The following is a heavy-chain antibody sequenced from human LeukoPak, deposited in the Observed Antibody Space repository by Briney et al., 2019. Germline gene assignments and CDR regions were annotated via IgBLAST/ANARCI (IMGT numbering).Heavy chain of an antibody. CDR2: ISGSGGST. CDR3: AKLHIEGNNWFDP. CDR1: GFTFSSYA. V-gene: IGHV3-23*01. J-gene: IGHJ5*02. Sequence: QTGGSLRLSCAASGFTFSSYAMSWVRQAPGKRLESVSAISGSGGSTYYADSVKGRFTISRDNSKNTLYLQMNSLRAEDTAVYYCAKLHIEGNNWFDPWGQGTLVTVSS. D-gene: IGHD1-26*01.